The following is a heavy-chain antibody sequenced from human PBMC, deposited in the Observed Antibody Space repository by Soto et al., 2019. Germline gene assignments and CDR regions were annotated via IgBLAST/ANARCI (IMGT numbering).Heavy chain of an antibody. D-gene: IGHD6-19*01. V-gene: IGHV1-69*06. Sequence: GASVKVSCKASGGTFSSYAISWVRQAPGQGLEWMGGIIPIFGTANYAQKFQGRVTITADKSTSTAYMELSSLRSEDTAVYYCAGDRCGAYSRGVYGGYYYGMDVWGQGTTVTVSS. CDR2: IIPIFGTA. J-gene: IGHJ6*02. CDR3: AGDRCGAYSRGVYGGYYYGMDV. CDR1: GGTFSSYA.